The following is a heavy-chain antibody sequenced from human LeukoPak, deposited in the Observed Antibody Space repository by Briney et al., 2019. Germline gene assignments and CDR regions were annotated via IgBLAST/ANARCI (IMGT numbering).Heavy chain of an antibody. V-gene: IGHV3-23*01. CDR3: AAHCTSASCYAY. CDR2: ISGSGSNT. CDR1: GLTYSGFA. J-gene: IGHJ4*02. Sequence: GGSQRLFCTASGLTYSGFAMSWVRQAPGQGLEWVSDISGSGSNTDYADPVKGRFTLARENSKNTLYLQMNHLTAEDTALYSCAAHCTSASCYAYWGQGTLVAVSS. D-gene: IGHD2-2*01.